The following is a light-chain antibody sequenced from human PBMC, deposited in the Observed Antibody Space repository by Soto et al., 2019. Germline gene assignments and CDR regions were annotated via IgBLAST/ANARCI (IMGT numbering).Light chain of an antibody. CDR2: EVT. V-gene: IGLV2-14*01. J-gene: IGLJ1*01. CDR1: SSDVGAYNS. CDR3: SSYTNINTRACV. Sequence: QSALTEPPSASGSPGQSVTIPCTGTSSDVGAYNSVSWYQQYPGKAPKLMIYEVTDRPSGVSNRFSGSKSGNTASLTISGLQAEDEAEYYCSSYTNINTRACVFGTGTKLTVL.